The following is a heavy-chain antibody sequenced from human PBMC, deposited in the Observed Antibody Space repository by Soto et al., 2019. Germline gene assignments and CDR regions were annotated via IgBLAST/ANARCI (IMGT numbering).Heavy chain of an antibody. Sequence: PSATLSPTSAINGYSIRMGGYSCVWIRQPPGKGLEWIGYIYHSGSTYYNPSLKSRVTISVDRSKKQFSLKLRSVTAADTAVYYCAGLGRFGRNPIDNWGQG. D-gene: IGHD3-10*01. V-gene: IGHV4-30-2*01. J-gene: IGHJ4*02. CDR2: IYHSGST. CDR1: GYSIRMGGYS. CDR3: AGLGRFGRNPIDN.